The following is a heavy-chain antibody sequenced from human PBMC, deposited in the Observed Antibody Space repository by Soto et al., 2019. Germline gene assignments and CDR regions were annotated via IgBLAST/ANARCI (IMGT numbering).Heavy chain of an antibody. Sequence: QVQLVESGGGVVQPGRSLRLSCAASGFTFSSYAMHWVRQAPGKGLEWVAVISYDGRNKYYADSVKGRFTISRDNSKNTLYLQMNSLRAEDTSVYYCARETESFDYWGQGTLGTVSS. CDR1: GFTFSSYA. CDR2: ISYDGRNK. J-gene: IGHJ4*02. V-gene: IGHV3-30*04. CDR3: ARETESFDY.